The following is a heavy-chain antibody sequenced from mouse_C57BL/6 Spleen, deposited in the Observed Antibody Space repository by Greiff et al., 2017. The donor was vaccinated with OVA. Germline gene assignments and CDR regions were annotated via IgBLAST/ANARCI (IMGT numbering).Heavy chain of an antibody. CDR3: ARENGNYGVDY. CDR1: GYTFTSYG. Sequence: QVQLKQSGAELARPGASVKLSCKGSGYTFTSYGISWVKQRTGQGLEWIGEIYPRSGNTYYNEKFKGKATLTADKSSSTAYMELRSLTSEDSAVYFCARENGNYGVDYWGQGTSVTVSS. CDR2: IYPRSGNT. D-gene: IGHD2-1*01. V-gene: IGHV1-81*01. J-gene: IGHJ4*01.